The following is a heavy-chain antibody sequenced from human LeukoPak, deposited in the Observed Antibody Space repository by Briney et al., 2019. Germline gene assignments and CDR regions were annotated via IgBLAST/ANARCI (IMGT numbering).Heavy chain of an antibody. V-gene: IGHV3-30-3*01. J-gene: IGHJ5*02. CDR1: GFTFNSYA. CDR2: ISYDGSNK. CDR3: ARDRVGVQVPAANTNWFDP. D-gene: IGHD2-2*01. Sequence: QPGGSLRLSCAASGFTFNSYAMHWVRQAPGKGLEWVAVISYDGSNKYYADSVKGRFTISRDNSKNTLYLQMNSLRAEDTAVYYCARDRVGVQVPAANTNWFDPWGQGTLVTVSS.